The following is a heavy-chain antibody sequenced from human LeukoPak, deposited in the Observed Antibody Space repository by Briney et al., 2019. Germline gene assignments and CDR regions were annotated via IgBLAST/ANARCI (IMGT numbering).Heavy chain of an antibody. CDR2: VYYSGSETT. D-gene: IGHD5-24*01. Sequence: SETLSLTCSVSSGSIRSYYWSWVRQPPGKGLEWIGYVYYSGSETTSYNPSLKSRVTISVDTSKNHFSLQLSSVTAADTAVYYCARRSPSENAFDIWGQGTMVTVSS. J-gene: IGHJ3*02. CDR1: SGSIRSYY. CDR3: ARRSPSENAFDI. V-gene: IGHV4-59*08.